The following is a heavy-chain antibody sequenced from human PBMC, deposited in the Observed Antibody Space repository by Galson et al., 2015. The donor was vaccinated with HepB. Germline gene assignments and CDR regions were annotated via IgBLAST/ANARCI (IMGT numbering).Heavy chain of an antibody. D-gene: IGHD6-6*01. CDR2: ISGSGGST. V-gene: IGHV3-23*01. CDR1: GFTFSSYA. Sequence: SLRLSCAASGFTFSSYAMSWVRQAPGKGLEWVSAISGSGGSTYYADSVKGRFTISRDNSKNTLYLQMNSLRAEDTAVYYCAKVPFRALAARPPYWYFDLWGRGTLVTVSS. J-gene: IGHJ2*01. CDR3: AKVPFRALAARPPYWYFDL.